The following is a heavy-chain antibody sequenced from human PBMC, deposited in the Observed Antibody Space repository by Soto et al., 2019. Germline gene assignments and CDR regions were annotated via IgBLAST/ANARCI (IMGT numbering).Heavy chain of an antibody. CDR2: INSDGSST. J-gene: IGHJ3*02. D-gene: IGHD3-10*01. CDR3: ARPPLRGGGARGAFDI. CDR1: GFTFSSYW. Sequence: PGGSLRLSCSASGFTFSSYWMHWVRQAPGKGLVWVSRINSDGSSTSYADSVKGRFTISRDNAKNTLYLQMNSLRAEDTAVYYCARPPLRGGGARGAFDIWGQGTMVTVSS. V-gene: IGHV3-74*01.